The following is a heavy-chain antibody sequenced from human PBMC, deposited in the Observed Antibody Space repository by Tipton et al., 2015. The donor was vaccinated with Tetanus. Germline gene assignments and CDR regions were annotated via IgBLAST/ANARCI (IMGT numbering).Heavy chain of an antibody. D-gene: IGHD5-12*01. CDR2: IYYSGST. Sequence: TLSLTCTVSGGSVSSGSYYWSWIRQPPGKGLEWIGYIYYSGSTNYNPSLKSRVTISVDTSKNQFSLKLSSVTAADTAVYYCARDLGYGPSFGYWGQGTLVTVSS. CDR1: GGSVSSGSYY. J-gene: IGHJ4*02. CDR3: ARDLGYGPSFGY. V-gene: IGHV4-61*01.